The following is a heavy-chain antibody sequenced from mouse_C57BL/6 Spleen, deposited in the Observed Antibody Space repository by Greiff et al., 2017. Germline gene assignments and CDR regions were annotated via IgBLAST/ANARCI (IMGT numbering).Heavy chain of an antibody. Sequence: VQLVESGPELVKPGASVKISCKASGYAFSSSWMNWVKQRPGKGLEWIGRIYPGDGDTNYNGKFKGKATLTADKSSSTAYMQFSSLTSEDSAVYFWARWGQLRPYYFDDWGQGTTLTVAS. CDR3: ARWGQLRPYYFDD. J-gene: IGHJ2*01. V-gene: IGHV1-82*01. D-gene: IGHD3-2*02. CDR2: IYPGDGDT. CDR1: GYAFSSSW.